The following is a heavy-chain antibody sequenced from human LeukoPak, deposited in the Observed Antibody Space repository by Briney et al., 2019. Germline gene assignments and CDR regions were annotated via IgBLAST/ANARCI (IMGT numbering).Heavy chain of an antibody. CDR2: IDPSDSYT. Sequence: GASLKISCKGSGYSFTSYWISWVRQMPGKGLEWMWRIDPSDSYTNYNPSFQGHVTISADKSISTAYLQWSSLKASDTAMYYCARQDNMVRGVIADYWGRGTLVTVSS. CDR3: ARQDNMVRGVIADY. J-gene: IGHJ4*02. D-gene: IGHD3-10*01. CDR1: GYSFTSYW. V-gene: IGHV5-10-1*01.